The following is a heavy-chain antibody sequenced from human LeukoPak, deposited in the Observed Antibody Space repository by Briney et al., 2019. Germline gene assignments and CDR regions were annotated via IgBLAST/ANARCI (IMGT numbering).Heavy chain of an antibody. J-gene: IGHJ4*02. V-gene: IGHV4-34*01. D-gene: IGHD3-3*01. CDR1: GGSFSGYY. CDR3: ARTNYDFWSGTKEIDY. Sequence: SETLSLTCAVYGGSFSGYYWSWIRQPPGKGLEWIGEVNHSGSTNYNPSLKSRVTISVDTSKNQFSLKLSSVTAADTAVYYCARTNYDFWSGTKEIDYWGQGTLVTVSS. CDR2: VNHSGST.